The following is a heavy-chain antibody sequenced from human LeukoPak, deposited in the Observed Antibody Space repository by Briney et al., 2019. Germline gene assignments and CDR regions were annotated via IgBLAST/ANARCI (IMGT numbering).Heavy chain of an antibody. CDR1: GINVSSNY. CDR3: VTSTGQQFIPYDY. V-gene: IGHV3-66*02. Sequence: GGSLRLSCAASGINVSSNYMTWIRRAPGKGLEGVSLIYGGDAAYYAESVRGRFMISRDNLKNTLFLQMNSLRVEDTAVYYCVTSTGQQFIPYDYWGQGTHVTVFS. D-gene: IGHD6-13*01. CDR2: IYGGDAA. J-gene: IGHJ4*02.